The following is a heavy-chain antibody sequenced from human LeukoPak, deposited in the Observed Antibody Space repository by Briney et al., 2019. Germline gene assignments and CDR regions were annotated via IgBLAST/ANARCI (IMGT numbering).Heavy chain of an antibody. CDR3: ARDRPQKILALAAAAELLGY. V-gene: IGHV3-48*04. J-gene: IGHJ4*02. CDR2: ISSSSSTI. D-gene: IGHD6-13*01. Sequence: GGSLRLSCAASGFTFSSYSMNWVRQAPGKGLEWVSYISSSSSTIYYADSVKGRFTISRDNAKNSLYLQMNSLRAEDTAVYYCARDRPQKILALAAAAELLGYWGQGTLVTVSS. CDR1: GFTFSSYS.